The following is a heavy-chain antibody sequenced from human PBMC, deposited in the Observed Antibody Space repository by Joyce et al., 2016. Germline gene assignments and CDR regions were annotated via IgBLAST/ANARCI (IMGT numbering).Heavy chain of an antibody. D-gene: IGHD2-15*01. CDR1: GFIFGDYA. J-gene: IGHJ5*02. CDR2: IRSKAYGGTT. V-gene: IGHV3-49*05. CDR3: TRIGDCSGGSCYEGWFDP. Sequence: EVQLVESGGGLVKPGRSLRLSCTSSGFIFGDYAMNWFRQATWKGLEWVGFIRSKAYGGTTDYAAAVKGRFTISRDDSKSIAYLQMNSLKTEDTAVYYCTRIGDCSGGSCYEGWFDPWGQGTLVTVSS.